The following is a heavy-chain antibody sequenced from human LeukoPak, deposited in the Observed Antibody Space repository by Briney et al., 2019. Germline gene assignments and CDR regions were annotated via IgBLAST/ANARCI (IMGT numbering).Heavy chain of an antibody. CDR1: GFTFSSYS. CDR3: ARFSSSSINY. Sequence: PGGSLRLSCAASGFTFSSYSMNGVRQAPGKGLEWVSSISSSSSYIYYADSVTGRFTISRDNAKNSLYLQMNSLRAEDKAVYYCARFSSSSINYWGQGTLVTVSS. V-gene: IGHV3-21*01. CDR2: ISSSSSYI. J-gene: IGHJ4*02. D-gene: IGHD6-13*01.